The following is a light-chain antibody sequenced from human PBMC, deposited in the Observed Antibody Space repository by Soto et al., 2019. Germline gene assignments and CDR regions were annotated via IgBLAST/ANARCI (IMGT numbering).Light chain of an antibody. Sequence: DIQMTQSPSTLSGSVGDRVTITCRPSQTISSWLAWYQLKPGQAPKLLIYDSSNLASGVPSRFSGSGFGTEITLTISGLQPDDFASYFCQQDNSYCLTFGGGTKVDI. J-gene: IGKJ4*01. CDR3: QQDNSYCLT. CDR1: QTISSW. V-gene: IGKV1-5*01. CDR2: DSS.